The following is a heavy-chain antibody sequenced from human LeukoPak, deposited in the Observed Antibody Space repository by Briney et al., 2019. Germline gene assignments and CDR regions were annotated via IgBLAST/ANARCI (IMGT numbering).Heavy chain of an antibody. CDR3: ARYSSRGNY. CDR2: FYTSGRT. CDR1: GFTVSSNY. J-gene: IGHJ4*02. V-gene: IGHV3-53*05. Sequence: RTGGSLRLSCVASGFTVSSNYLNWVRQAPGKGLEWVSVFYTSGRTYYADSVKGRFTISRDNSKNTLYLQMNSLRAEDTAVYYCARYSSRGNYWGQGTLVTVSS. D-gene: IGHD6-13*01.